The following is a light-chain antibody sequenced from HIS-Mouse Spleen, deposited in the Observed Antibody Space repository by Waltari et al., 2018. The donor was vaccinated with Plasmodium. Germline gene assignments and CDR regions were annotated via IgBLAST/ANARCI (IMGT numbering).Light chain of an antibody. CDR2: DAS. J-gene: IGKJ4*01. Sequence: AIQLTQSPSSLSASVGDRVTITCRASQGISSALAWYQQKPGKAPKLLIYDASRLESGVPSRFSGSGSGTDFTLTISSLQPEDCATYYCQQFNSYPLTFGGGTKVEIK. V-gene: IGKV1-13*02. CDR3: QQFNSYPLT. CDR1: QGISSA.